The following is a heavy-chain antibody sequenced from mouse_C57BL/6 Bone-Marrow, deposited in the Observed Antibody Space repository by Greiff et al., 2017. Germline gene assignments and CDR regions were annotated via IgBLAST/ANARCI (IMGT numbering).Heavy chain of an antibody. CDR1: GYTFTSYW. J-gene: IGHJ1*03. Sequence: QFQLQQPGAELVKPGASVKMSCTASGYTFTSYWITWVKQRPGQGLEWIGDIYPGSGSTNYNEEFKGNATLTVDTSSSTAYMQLSSLTSEDSAVYYCARPYYSNYWYFDVWGKGTTVTVSS. CDR2: IYPGSGST. CDR3: ARPYYSNYWYFDV. V-gene: IGHV1-55*01. D-gene: IGHD2-5*01.